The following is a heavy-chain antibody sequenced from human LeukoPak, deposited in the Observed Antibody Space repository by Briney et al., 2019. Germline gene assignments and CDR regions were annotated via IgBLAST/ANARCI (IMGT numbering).Heavy chain of an antibody. CDR1: GGSISSSSYY. J-gene: IGHJ4*02. V-gene: IGHV4-39*01. D-gene: IGHD3-22*01. Sequence: SGTLSLTCTVSGGSISSSSYYWGWIRQPPGKGLEWIGSIYYSGSTYYNPSLKSRVTISVDTSKNQFSLKLSSVTAADTAVYYCARRNYYDSSGYYRGFDYWGQGTLVTVSS. CDR2: IYYSGST. CDR3: ARRNYYDSSGYYRGFDY.